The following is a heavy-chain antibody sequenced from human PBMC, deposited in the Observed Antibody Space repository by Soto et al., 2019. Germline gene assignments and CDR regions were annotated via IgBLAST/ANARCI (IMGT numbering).Heavy chain of an antibody. CDR1: GFTFSSYG. Sequence: GGSLRLSCAASGFTFSSYGMHWVRQAPGKGLEWVAVISYDGSNKYYADSVKGRFTISRDNSKNTLYLQMNSLRAEDTAVCYCAKGRLPKSSYYDDVWGSYRYLPFDYWGQGTLVTVSS. CDR2: ISYDGSNK. D-gene: IGHD3-16*02. J-gene: IGHJ4*02. V-gene: IGHV3-30*18. CDR3: AKGRLPKSSYYDDVWGSYRYLPFDY.